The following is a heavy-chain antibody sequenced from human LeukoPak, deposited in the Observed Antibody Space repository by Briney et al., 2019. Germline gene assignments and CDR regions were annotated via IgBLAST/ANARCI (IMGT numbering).Heavy chain of an antibody. CDR1: GYTFTSYG. CDR3: AREDFRDYYDSSGYYVWFDP. D-gene: IGHD3-22*01. J-gene: IGHJ5*02. CDR2: TSAYNGNT. V-gene: IGHV1-18*01. Sequence: GASVKVSCKASGYTFTSYGISWVRHAPGQGLEWMGWTSAYNGNTNYAQKLQGRVTMTTDTSTSTAYMELRSLRSDDTAVYYCAREDFRDYYDSSGYYVWFDPWGQGTLVTVSS.